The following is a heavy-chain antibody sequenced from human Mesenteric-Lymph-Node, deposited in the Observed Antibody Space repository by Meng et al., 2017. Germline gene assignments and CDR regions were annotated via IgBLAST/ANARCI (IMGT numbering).Heavy chain of an antibody. CDR1: GGSISSSNYY. CDR2: IYHSGST. V-gene: IGHV4-39*07. Sequence: QLQLRESGPGLVKPSETLSLTYTVSGGSISSSNYYWDWIRQPPGKGLEWIGAIYHSGSTSYNPSLKGRVTISVDTSKNQFSLKLTSVTAADTAVYHCLRGSGGSVWGQGTLVTVSS. J-gene: IGHJ1*01. D-gene: IGHD3-10*01. CDR3: LRGSGGSV.